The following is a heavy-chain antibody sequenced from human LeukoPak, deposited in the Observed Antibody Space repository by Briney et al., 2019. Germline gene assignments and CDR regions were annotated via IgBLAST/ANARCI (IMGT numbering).Heavy chain of an antibody. CDR3: ARLPMIRGVTEYHFDY. D-gene: IGHD3-10*01. J-gene: IGHJ4*02. V-gene: IGHV4-59*01. CDR1: GGSTSGYY. CDR2: IYYSGNT. Sequence: SETLSLTCSVSGGSTSGYYWSWIRQPPGKGLEWIGYIYYSGNTNYSPSLKSRVTISVDTSKNQFSLDLYFVTAADTAVYYCARLPMIRGVTEYHFDYWGQGSLVTVSS.